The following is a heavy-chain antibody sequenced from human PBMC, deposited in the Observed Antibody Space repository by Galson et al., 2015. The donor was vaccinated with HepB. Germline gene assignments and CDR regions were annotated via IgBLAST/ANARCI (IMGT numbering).Heavy chain of an antibody. D-gene: IGHD3-3*01. CDR1: GYTFTSYG. Sequence: SVKVSCKASGYTFTSYGISWVRQAPGQGLEWMGWISAYNGNTNYAQKLQGRVTMTTDTSTSTAYMELRSLRSDDTAVYYCARGRGDRLRFLEWLTRPYYFDYWGQGTLVTVSS. CDR2: ISAYNGNT. V-gene: IGHV1-18*01. CDR3: ARGRGDRLRFLEWLTRPYYFDY. J-gene: IGHJ4*02.